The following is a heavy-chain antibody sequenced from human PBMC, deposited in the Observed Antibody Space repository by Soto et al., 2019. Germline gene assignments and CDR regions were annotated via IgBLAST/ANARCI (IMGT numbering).Heavy chain of an antibody. D-gene: IGHD2-15*01. V-gene: IGHV1-69*01. Sequence: QVQLVQSGAEVKKPGSSVKVSCKASGGTFSSYAISWVRQAPGQGLEWMGGIIPIFGTANNAQKFQGRVTIAADESTSTAYMELSSLRSEDTAVYDCARGMEEYCSGGSCYSPRWFDPWGQGTLVTVSS. CDR2: IIPIFGTA. CDR3: ARGMEEYCSGGSCYSPRWFDP. CDR1: GGTFSSYA. J-gene: IGHJ5*02.